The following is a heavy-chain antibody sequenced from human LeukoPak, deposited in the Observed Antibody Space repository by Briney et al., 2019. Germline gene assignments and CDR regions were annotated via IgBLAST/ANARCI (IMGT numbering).Heavy chain of an antibody. CDR1: GYTFTSYG. CDR3: ARDYKGYCSSTSCLGGWFDP. D-gene: IGHD2-2*01. CDR2: ISAYNGNT. Sequence: GASVKVSCKASGYTFTSYGISWVRQAPGQGLEWMGWISAYNGNTNYAQKLQGRVTMTTDTSTSTAYMELWSLRSDDTAVYYCARDYKGYCSSTSCLGGWFDPWGQGTLVTVSS. V-gene: IGHV1-18*01. J-gene: IGHJ5*02.